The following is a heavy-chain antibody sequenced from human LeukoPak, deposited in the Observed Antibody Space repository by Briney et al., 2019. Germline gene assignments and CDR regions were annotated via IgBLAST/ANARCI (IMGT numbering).Heavy chain of an antibody. J-gene: IGHJ6*02. Sequence: NPGGSLRLSCAASGFTFTDYFSDYYMTWIRQAPGKGLEWISYVSNRGTTIFYAGSVKGRFTSSRDNSKNSVYLRMNNLRAEDTAVYYCARSRINYGDYYYFGMDVWGQGTTVTVSS. CDR2: VSNRGTTI. CDR3: ARSRINYGDYYYFGMDV. D-gene: IGHD4-17*01. CDR1: GFTFTDYFSDYY. V-gene: IGHV3-11*01.